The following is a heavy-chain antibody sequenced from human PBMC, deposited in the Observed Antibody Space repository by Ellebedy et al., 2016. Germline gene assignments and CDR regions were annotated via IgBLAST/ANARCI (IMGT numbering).Heavy chain of an antibody. J-gene: IGHJ4*02. Sequence: ASVKVSCKASGYTFTGYYMHWVRQAPGQGLEWMGGIIPIFGTANYAQKFQGRVTITADESTSTAYMELSSLRSEDTAVYYRARRVTMEEDYWGQGTLVTVSS. V-gene: IGHV1-69*13. D-gene: IGHD3-10*01. CDR3: ARRVTMEEDY. CDR1: GYTFTGYY. CDR2: IIPIFGTA.